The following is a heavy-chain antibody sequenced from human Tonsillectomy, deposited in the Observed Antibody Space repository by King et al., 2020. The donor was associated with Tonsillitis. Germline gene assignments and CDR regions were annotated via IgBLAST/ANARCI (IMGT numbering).Heavy chain of an antibody. CDR2: IYYSGST. J-gene: IGHJ6*02. D-gene: IGHD3-10*01. CDR3: ARHWDGSGSYYNVGHFMDV. V-gene: IGHV4-39*01. Sequence: QLQESGPGLVKPSETLSLTCTVSGGSISSSSYYWGWIRQPPGKGLEWIGSIYYSGSTYYNPSLKSRVTISVDTSKNQFSLKLSSVTAADTAVYYCARHWDGSGSYYNVGHFMDVWGQGTTVTVSS. CDR1: GGSISSSSYY.